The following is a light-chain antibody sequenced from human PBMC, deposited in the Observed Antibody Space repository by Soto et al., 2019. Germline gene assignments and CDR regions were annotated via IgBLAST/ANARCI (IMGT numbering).Light chain of an antibody. Sequence: QSALTQPASVSGSPGQSITISCTGTSRDVGGYNYVSWYQQHPGKAPKLMIYDVRNRPSGVSNRFSGSKSVNTASLTISGLQAEDEADYYCSSYTTISTYVFGPGTKVTVL. CDR2: DVR. V-gene: IGLV2-14*01. J-gene: IGLJ1*01. CDR3: SSYTTISTYV. CDR1: SRDVGGYNY.